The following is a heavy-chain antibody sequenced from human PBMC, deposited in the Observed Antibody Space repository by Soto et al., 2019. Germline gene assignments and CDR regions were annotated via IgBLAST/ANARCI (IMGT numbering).Heavy chain of an antibody. D-gene: IGHD3-10*01. CDR3: ARAKVRAAGGMVWVDP. Sequence: EVQLVESGGGLVQPGGSLSLSCAASGFTCSSYDMHWVRQATRKGLEWVSGIGTAGQTFYPDSVKGRFTISRENAKNSLYLQMKSLRAGDTAGYYWARAKVRAAGGMVWVDPWGQGTVVTVSS. CDR2: IGTAGQT. J-gene: IGHJ5*02. CDR1: GFTCSSYD. V-gene: IGHV3-13*01.